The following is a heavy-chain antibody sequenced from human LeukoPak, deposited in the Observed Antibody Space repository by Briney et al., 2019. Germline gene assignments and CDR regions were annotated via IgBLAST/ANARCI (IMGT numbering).Heavy chain of an antibody. CDR2: ISWNSGRL. D-gene: IGHD6-19*01. Sequence: GGSLRLSCAASGFNFHDYAMHWVRQTPGKGLEWVSSISWNSGRLGYADSVKGRFTISRDNSKNTLYLQMNSLRAEDTAVYYCAKLKYSSGWDPFDYWGQGTLVTVSS. CDR3: AKLKYSSGWDPFDY. CDR1: GFNFHDYA. V-gene: IGHV3-9*01. J-gene: IGHJ4*02.